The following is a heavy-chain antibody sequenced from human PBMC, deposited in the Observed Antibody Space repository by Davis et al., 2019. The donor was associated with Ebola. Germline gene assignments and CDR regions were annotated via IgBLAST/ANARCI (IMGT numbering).Heavy chain of an antibody. D-gene: IGHD5-24*01. V-gene: IGHV1-2*02. J-gene: IGHJ6*03. Sequence: ASVKVSCKASGYIFTGYYLHWVRQAPGQGLEWMGWMNPNSGGTSYAQKFQGRVTVARDTSISTAYMELNRLRSDDTAVYYCARDRDPRNYYYMDVWGKGTTVTVSS. CDR3: ARDRDPRNYYYMDV. CDR1: GYIFTGYY. CDR2: MNPNSGGT.